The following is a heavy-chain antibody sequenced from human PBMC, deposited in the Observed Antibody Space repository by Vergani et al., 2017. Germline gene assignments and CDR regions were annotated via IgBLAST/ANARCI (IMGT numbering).Heavy chain of an antibody. CDR2: TYYSGST. Sequence: QVQLQESGPGLVKPSQTLSLTCTVSGGSISSGGYYWSWIRQPPGKGLEWIGYTYYSGSTYYNPSLKSRVTISVDTSKNQFSLKLSSVTAADTAVYYCARWALATYCSGCSCWAFDIWGQGTMVTVSS. CDR3: ARWALATYCSGCSCWAFDI. J-gene: IGHJ3*02. CDR1: GGSISSGGYY. V-gene: IGHV4-31*03. D-gene: IGHD2-15*01.